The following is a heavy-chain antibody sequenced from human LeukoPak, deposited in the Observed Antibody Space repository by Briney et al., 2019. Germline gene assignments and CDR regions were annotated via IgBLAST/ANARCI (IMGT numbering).Heavy chain of an antibody. CDR2: ISGSGGSA. V-gene: IGHV3-23*01. Sequence: GGSLRLSCAASGFTFSSYAMSWVRQAPGKGLEWVSAISGSGGSAYYADSVKGRFTISRDNSKNTLYLQMNSLRAEDTAVYYCAKDPWYSSSLDYWGQGTLVTVSS. CDR1: GFTFSSYA. CDR3: AKDPWYSSSLDY. J-gene: IGHJ4*02. D-gene: IGHD6-13*01.